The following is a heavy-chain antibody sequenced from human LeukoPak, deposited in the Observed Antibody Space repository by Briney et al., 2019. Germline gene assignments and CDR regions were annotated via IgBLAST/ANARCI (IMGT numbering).Heavy chain of an antibody. D-gene: IGHD4-11*01. Sequence: PSETLSLTCTVSGGSISSSRYYWAWIRQSPGKGLEWIGSLYYSGSAYYNPSLKSRVTISVDTSKSQFSLRLSSVTAADTAVYYCARDRAVVAEGYSNYGDYYYYMDVWGKGTTVTVSS. CDR3: ARDRAVVAEGYSNYGDYYYYMDV. CDR2: LYYSGSA. V-gene: IGHV4-39*07. J-gene: IGHJ6*03. CDR1: GGSISSSRYY.